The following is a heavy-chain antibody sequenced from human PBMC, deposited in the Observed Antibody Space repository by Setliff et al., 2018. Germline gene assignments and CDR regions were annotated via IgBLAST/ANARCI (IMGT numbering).Heavy chain of an antibody. J-gene: IGHJ4*02. D-gene: IGHD3-22*01. CDR2: IYYSGST. V-gene: IGHV4-61*10. CDR3: ARGTFDTSGYFPYPIGY. CDR1: GDSISSRTHY. Sequence: SETLSLTCTVSGDSISSRTHYWSWIRQPAGKGLEWIGHIYYSGSTNYNPSLKSRVTISVDTSKNQFSLNLSSVTAADTAVYYCARGTFDTSGYFPYPIGYWGQGTLVTVSS.